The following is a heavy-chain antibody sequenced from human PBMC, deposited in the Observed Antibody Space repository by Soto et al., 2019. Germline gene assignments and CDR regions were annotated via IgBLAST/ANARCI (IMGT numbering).Heavy chain of an antibody. D-gene: IGHD2-2*01. J-gene: IGHJ5*02. CDR2: IYYTGST. CDR3: ATPLYATLPFDP. V-gene: IGHV4-39*02. Sequence: QLQLQESGPGLVKPSETLFLTCTVSGGSIRSSSYYWVWIRQPPGKGLEWIGSIYYTGSTDYNPSLTRRVPLSPAPSTTPSSLTLNSVTAADPPVYFCATPLYATLPFDPWGPGTLLIVSS. CDR1: GGSIRSSSYY.